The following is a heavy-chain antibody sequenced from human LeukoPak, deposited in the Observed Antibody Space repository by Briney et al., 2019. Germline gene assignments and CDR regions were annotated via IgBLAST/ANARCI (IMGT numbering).Heavy chain of an antibody. Sequence: VASVKVSCKASGGTFSSYAISWVRQAPGQGLEWMGRIIPILGIANYAQKFQGRVTITADKSTSTAYMELSSLRSEDTAVYYCAREKRGVGATTNYFDYWGQGTLVTVSS. CDR2: IIPILGIA. D-gene: IGHD1-26*01. CDR1: GGTFSSYA. CDR3: AREKRGVGATTNYFDY. V-gene: IGHV1-69*04. J-gene: IGHJ4*02.